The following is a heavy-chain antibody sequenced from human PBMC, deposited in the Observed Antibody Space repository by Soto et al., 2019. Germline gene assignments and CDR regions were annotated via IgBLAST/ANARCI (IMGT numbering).Heavy chain of an antibody. Sequence: PGGSLRLSCAASGFTFSSYAMHWVRQAPGKGLECVSGIYGSGRGIEYADSVKGRFTISRDNSKNTVYLQMTDLRADDTAVYYCAKDAVYNDGLWLMDHWGQGTQVTVSS. J-gene: IGHJ4*02. CDR3: AKDAVYNDGLWLMDH. CDR2: IYGSGRGI. CDR1: GFTFSSYA. V-gene: IGHV3-23*05. D-gene: IGHD2-21*01.